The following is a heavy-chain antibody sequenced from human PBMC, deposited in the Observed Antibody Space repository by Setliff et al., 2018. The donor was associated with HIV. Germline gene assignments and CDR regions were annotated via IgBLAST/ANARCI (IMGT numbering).Heavy chain of an antibody. V-gene: IGHV4-34*01. CDR3: AKDIPGPAINSGRIKNWFDP. Sequence: SETLSLTCAVYGGSFSDNYWSWIRQPPGKGLEWIGEINHSGNSNYNSSLKSRVTISVDTSKNQFSLTVTSVTAADTAVYYCAKDIPGPAINSGRIKNWFDPWGEGTLVTVSS. CDR2: INHSGNS. CDR1: GGSFSDNY. J-gene: IGHJ5*02. D-gene: IGHD6-19*01.